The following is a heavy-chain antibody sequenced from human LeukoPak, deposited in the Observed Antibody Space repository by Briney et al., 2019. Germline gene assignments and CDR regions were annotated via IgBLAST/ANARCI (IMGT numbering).Heavy chain of an antibody. Sequence: GESLKISCKGSGYSFTNYWIGWVRQMPGKGLEWMGIIYPGDSDTRYSPSFQGQVTISADKSISTAYLQWSSLKASDTAMYYCARHQWTSGSYAGAFDIWGQGTMVTVPS. D-gene: IGHD1-26*01. J-gene: IGHJ3*02. CDR1: GYSFTNYW. CDR2: IYPGDSDT. CDR3: ARHQWTSGSYAGAFDI. V-gene: IGHV5-51*01.